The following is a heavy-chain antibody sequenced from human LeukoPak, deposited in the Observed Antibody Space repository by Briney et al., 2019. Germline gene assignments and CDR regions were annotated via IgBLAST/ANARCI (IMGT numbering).Heavy chain of an antibody. D-gene: IGHD4-17*01. CDR2: IYERGDRP. V-gene: IGHV3-43*02. CDR3: AKDATGDGDYVSDYFDD. Sequence: GRSLRLSCGGAGFTSSIYALSWVRQVPGKGLEWVSTIYERGDRPAYADSVKGRFTISRDNSKNSLYLQMNSLRTEGTALYYCAKDATGDGDYVSDYFDDWGQGSLVTVSS. CDR1: GFTSSIYA. J-gene: IGHJ4*02.